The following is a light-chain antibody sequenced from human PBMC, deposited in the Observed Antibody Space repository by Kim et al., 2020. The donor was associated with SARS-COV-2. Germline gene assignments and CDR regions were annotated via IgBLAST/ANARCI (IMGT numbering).Light chain of an antibody. CDR1: NVGSKS. CDR3: QVWDSGSDHVV. Sequence: ASGETAEITCGGDNVGSKSVLWYQQKPGQAAMVVILYDSDRPSGIPGRVSGSNSGNTATLTISRVEAGDEADYYCQVWDSGSDHVVFGGGTKLTVL. CDR2: YDS. V-gene: IGLV3-21*04. J-gene: IGLJ3*02.